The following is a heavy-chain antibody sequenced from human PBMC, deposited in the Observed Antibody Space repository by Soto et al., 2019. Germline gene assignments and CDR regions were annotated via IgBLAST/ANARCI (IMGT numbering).Heavy chain of an antibody. J-gene: IGHJ6*02. D-gene: IGHD6-6*01. CDR2: ISGSGGST. V-gene: IGHV3-23*01. Sequence: PGGSLRLSCAASGFTFSSYAMSWVRQAPGKGLEWVSAISGSGGSTYYADSVKGRFTISRDNSKNTLYLQMNSLRAEDTAVYYCASRSRYYYYGMDVWGQGTTVTVSS. CDR3: ASRSRYYYYGMDV. CDR1: GFTFSSYA.